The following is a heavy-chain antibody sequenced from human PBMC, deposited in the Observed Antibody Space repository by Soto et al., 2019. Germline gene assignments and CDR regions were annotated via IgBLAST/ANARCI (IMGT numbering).Heavy chain of an antibody. J-gene: IGHJ4*02. Sequence: PSETLSLTCAVSGGSISSGGYSWSWIRQPPGKGLEWIGYIYHSGSTYYNPSLKSRVTISVDRSKNQFSLKLSSVTAADTAVYYCARHSGYRRYYDYWGQGTLGTVSS. V-gene: IGHV4-30-2*01. CDR1: GGSISSGGYS. CDR3: ARHSGYRRYYDY. D-gene: IGHD5-12*01. CDR2: IYHSGST.